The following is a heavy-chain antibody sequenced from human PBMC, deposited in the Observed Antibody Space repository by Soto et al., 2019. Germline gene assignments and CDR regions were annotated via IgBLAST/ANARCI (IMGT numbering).Heavy chain of an antibody. CDR1: GFTFSSYA. Sequence: QVQLVESGGGVVQPGRSLRLSCAASGFTFSSYAMHWVRQAPGKGLEWVAVISYDGSNKYYADSVKGRFTISRDNSKNSLYLQMNSLRAEDTAVYYCARWGVEMAPIGVDYWGQGTLVTVSS. CDR3: ARWGVEMAPIGVDY. V-gene: IGHV3-30-3*01. CDR2: ISYDGSNK. J-gene: IGHJ4*02. D-gene: IGHD3-16*01.